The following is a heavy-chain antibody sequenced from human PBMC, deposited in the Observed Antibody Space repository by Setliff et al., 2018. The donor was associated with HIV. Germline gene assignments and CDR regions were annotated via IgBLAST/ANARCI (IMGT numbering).Heavy chain of an antibody. V-gene: IGHV4-4*08. J-gene: IGHJ4*02. Sequence: PSETLSLTCTVSGGSISSYYWSWIRQPPGKALERIGYIYTSGSTNYNPSLKSRVTISIDTSKKQFSLRLTSVTAADSAVYYCARESYGSGTYDYWGQGTLVTVSS. CDR1: GGSISSYY. D-gene: IGHD3-10*01. CDR3: ARESYGSGTYDY. CDR2: IYTSGST.